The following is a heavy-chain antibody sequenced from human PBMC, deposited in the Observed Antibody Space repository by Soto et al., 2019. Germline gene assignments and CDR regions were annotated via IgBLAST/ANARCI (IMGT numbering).Heavy chain of an antibody. CDR1: GFTFSSYA. D-gene: IGHD5-12*01. J-gene: IGHJ5*02. V-gene: IGHV3-23*01. Sequence: GGSLRLSCAASGFTFSSYAMSWVRQAPGKGLEWVSAISGSGGSTYYADSVKGRFTISRDNSKNTLYLQMNSLRAEDTAVYYCAKDLDWFLNSGYGAWGQGTLVTVSS. CDR3: AKDLDWFLNSGYGA. CDR2: ISGSGGST.